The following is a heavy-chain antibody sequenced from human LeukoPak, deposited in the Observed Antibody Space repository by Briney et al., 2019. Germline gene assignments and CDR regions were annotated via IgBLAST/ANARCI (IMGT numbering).Heavy chain of an antibody. J-gene: IGHJ1*01. CDR2: ISSSSSTI. CDR1: GFTFSSHS. D-gene: IGHD3-3*01. V-gene: IGHV3-48*01. CDR3: ARGEDGFWSGYVEH. Sequence: GGSLRLSCAASGFTFSSHSMNWVRQAPGKGLEWVSYISSSSSTIYYADSVKGRFTISRDNSKNMVYLQMNSLRPEDTAVYYCARGEDGFWSGYVEHWGQGTLVTVSS.